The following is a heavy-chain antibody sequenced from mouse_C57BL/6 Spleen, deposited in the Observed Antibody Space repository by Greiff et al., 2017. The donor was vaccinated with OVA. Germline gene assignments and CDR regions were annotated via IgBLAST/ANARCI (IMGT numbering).Heavy chain of an antibody. D-gene: IGHD1-1*01. V-gene: IGHV1-76*01. CDR3: ARDGLLRYRAMDY. J-gene: IGHJ4*01. Sequence: QVQLQQPGAELVRPGASVKLSCKASGYTFTDYYINWVKQRPGQGLEWIARIYPGSGNTYYNEKFKGKATLTVEKSSSTAYMQLSSLTSEDSAVYVCARDGLLRYRAMDYWGQGTSVTVSA. CDR2: IYPGSGNT. CDR1: GYTFTDYY.